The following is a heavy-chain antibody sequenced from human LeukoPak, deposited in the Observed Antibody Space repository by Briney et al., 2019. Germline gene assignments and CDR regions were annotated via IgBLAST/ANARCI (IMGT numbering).Heavy chain of an antibody. D-gene: IGHD1-14*01. V-gene: IGHV3-48*04. Sequence: GGSLRLSCAASGFTFSSYSMNRIRQAPGKGLEWVSYISSGGSNIYYADSVKGRFTISRDNAKNSLYLQMNSLRAEDTAVYYCPPRITGPTRGNFQYWARATLVTVT. CDR3: PPRITGPTRGNFQY. CDR2: ISSGGSNI. J-gene: IGHJ1*01. CDR1: GFTFSSYS.